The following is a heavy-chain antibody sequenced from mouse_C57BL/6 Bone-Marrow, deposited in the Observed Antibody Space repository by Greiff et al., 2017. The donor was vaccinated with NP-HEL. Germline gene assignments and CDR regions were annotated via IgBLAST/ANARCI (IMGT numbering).Heavy chain of an antibody. CDR1: GYAFTNYL. D-gene: IGHD1-1*01. CDR2: INPGSGGT. J-gene: IGHJ4*01. Sequence: QVQLQQSGAELVRPGTSVKVSCKASGYAFTNYLIEWVKQRPGQGLEWIGVINPGSGGTNYNEKFKGKATLTADKSSSTAYMQLSSLTSEDSAVYFCARTGCYYGWGQGTSVTVSS. V-gene: IGHV1-54*01. CDR3: ARTGCYYG.